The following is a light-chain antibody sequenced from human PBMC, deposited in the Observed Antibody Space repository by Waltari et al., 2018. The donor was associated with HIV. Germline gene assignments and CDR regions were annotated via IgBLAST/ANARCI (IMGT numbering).Light chain of an antibody. Sequence: QSVLTQPPSVSGTPGQRVTISCSGSNSNIGSNSVYWYQQFPGTAPKLLIYRDNQRPSGVPDRFSGSKSGTSASLAISGLRSEDEADYYCAAWDHSLSARVFGGGTKMTVL. CDR2: RDN. CDR3: AAWDHSLSARV. J-gene: IGLJ3*02. CDR1: NSNIGSNS. V-gene: IGLV1-47*01.